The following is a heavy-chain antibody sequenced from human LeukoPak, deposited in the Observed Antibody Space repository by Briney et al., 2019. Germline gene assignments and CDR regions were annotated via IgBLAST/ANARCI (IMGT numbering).Heavy chain of an antibody. D-gene: IGHD1-26*01. CDR2: ISGSGAST. V-gene: IGHV3-23*01. CDR3: AKDVGKWESLHFFDY. J-gene: IGHJ4*02. CDR1: GFTFSSYA. Sequence: PGGSLRLSCAASGFTFSSYAMRWVRQAPGKGLEWISGISGSGASTYYADSVKGRFTISRDDSRNTLYLQMNSLRGDDTAVYYCAKDVGKWESLHFFDYWGQGTLVTVSS.